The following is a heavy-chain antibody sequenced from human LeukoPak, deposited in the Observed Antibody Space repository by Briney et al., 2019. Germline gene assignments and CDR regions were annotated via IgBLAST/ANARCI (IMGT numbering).Heavy chain of an antibody. D-gene: IGHD3-16*02. CDR1: GFTFSSYE. CDR2: ISSSGSTI. CDR3: ARDSYDYVWGGYRYFDY. Sequence: GGSLRLSRAASGFTFSSYEMNWVRQAPGKGPEWVSYISSSGSTIYYADSVKGRFTISRDNAKSSLYLQMNSLRAEDTAVYYCARDSYDYVWGGYRYFDYWGQGTLVTVSS. V-gene: IGHV3-48*03. J-gene: IGHJ4*02.